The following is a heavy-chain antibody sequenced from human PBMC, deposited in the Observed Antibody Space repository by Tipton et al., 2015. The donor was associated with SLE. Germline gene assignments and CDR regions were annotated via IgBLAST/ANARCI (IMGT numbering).Heavy chain of an antibody. Sequence: TLSLTCTISNGSISTYRWNWIRQPPGKGLEWIGFIYYSGRTSYSPSLRSRVTISVDTSKNQFSLKLISVTAADTAVYYCARHDYDDNGYYMHYFDYWGQGTPVTVSS. J-gene: IGHJ4*02. V-gene: IGHV4-59*08. CDR3: ARHDYDDNGYYMHYFDY. D-gene: IGHD3-22*01. CDR2: IYYSGRT. CDR1: NGSISTYR.